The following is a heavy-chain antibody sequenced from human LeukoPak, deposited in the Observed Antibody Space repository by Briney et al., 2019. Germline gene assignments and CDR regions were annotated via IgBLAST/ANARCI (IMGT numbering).Heavy chain of an antibody. V-gene: IGHV1-24*01. CDR3: ATRLACSSTSCSSPHFDY. D-gene: IGHD2-2*01. Sequence: ASVKVSCKVSGYTLTELSMHWVRQAPGKGLEWMGGFDPEDGETIYAQKFQGRVTMTEDTPTDTAYMELSSLRSEDTAVYYCATRLACSSTSCSSPHFDYWGQGTLVTVSS. CDR1: GYTLTELS. J-gene: IGHJ4*02. CDR2: FDPEDGET.